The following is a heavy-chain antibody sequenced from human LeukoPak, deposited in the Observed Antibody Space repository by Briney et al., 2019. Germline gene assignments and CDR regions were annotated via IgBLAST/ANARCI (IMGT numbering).Heavy chain of an antibody. V-gene: IGHV3-11*06. CDR2: ISSRSNYT. J-gene: IGHJ4*02. CDR1: GFTLSDDY. Sequence: PGGSLRLSCAASGFTLSDDYMSWIRQAPGKGLEWVSYISSRSNYTNYADSVKGRFTISRDNAKHSLYLQMNSLRAEDRAVYYCARGEEYSSSSGPVDYWGQGTLVTVSS. CDR3: ARGEEYSSSSGPVDY. D-gene: IGHD6-6*01.